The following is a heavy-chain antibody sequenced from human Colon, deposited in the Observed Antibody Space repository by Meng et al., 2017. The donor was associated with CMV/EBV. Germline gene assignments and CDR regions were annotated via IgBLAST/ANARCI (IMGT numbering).Heavy chain of an antibody. CDR3: GREDAILTGYSLNY. D-gene: IGHD3-9*01. CDR1: GYTSTNHG. V-gene: IGHV1-18*01. Sequence: QVQVVQHGGEVKKLVSSFKVSCITFGYTSTNHGFTWVRQAQGQRLEWLGWISANHGNRKYAEKLQGRITMTTDASTNTDYMVLASLTSDDTAIYYYGREDAILTGYSLNYWGQGTLVTVSS. J-gene: IGHJ4*02. CDR2: ISANHGNR.